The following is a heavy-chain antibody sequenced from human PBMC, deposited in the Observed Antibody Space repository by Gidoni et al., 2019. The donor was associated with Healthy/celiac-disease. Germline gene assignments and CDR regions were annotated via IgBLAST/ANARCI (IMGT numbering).Heavy chain of an antibody. V-gene: IGHV3-11*01. CDR3: ATAGYYYDREDGMDV. D-gene: IGHD3-22*01. J-gene: IGHJ6*02. CDR1: GFTFSDYY. Sequence: QVQLVDSGGCLVKPGGSLGLSCAASGFTFSDYYMSWIRQAPGTGLEWVSYISSSGSTIYYADAVKGRFTISRDNAKNSLYLQMNSLRAEDTAVYYCATAGYYYDREDGMDVWGQGTTVTVSS. CDR2: ISSSGSTI.